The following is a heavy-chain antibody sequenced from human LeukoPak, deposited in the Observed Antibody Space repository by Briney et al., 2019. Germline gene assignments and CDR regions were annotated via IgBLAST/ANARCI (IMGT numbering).Heavy chain of an antibody. CDR2: IYSGGST. D-gene: IGHD2-15*01. J-gene: IGHJ6*03. CDR3: AREKLEDTYYYYMDV. V-gene: IGHV3-53*01. CDR1: GFTVSSNY. Sequence: GGSLRLSCAASGFTVSSNYMSWVRQAPGKGLEWVSVIYSGGSTYYADSVKGRFTISRDNSKNTLYLQMNSLRAEDTAVYYCAREKLEDTYYYYMDVWGKGTTVTVSS.